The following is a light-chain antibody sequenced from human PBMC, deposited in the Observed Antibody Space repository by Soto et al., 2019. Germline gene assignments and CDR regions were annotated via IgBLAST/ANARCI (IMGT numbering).Light chain of an antibody. CDR1: QTISSW. J-gene: IGKJ1*01. V-gene: IGKV1-5*03. CDR3: QPYGSYSEA. Sequence: DIQMTQSPSTLSGSVGDRVTITCRASQTISSWLAWYQQKPGKAPKLLIYKASTLKSGVPSRFSGSGSGTEFTLTISSLQPNDFATDYCQPYGSYSEACGQGTKVELK. CDR2: KAS.